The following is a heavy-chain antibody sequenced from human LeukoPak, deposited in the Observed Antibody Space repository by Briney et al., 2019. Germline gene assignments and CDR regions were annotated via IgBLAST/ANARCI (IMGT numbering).Heavy chain of an antibody. CDR2: IKPNSGGT. J-gene: IGHJ5*02. CDR1: GYTFTDYY. CDR3: ARESVTGTLNFFDP. Sequence: ASVKVSCKASGYTFTDYYLHWVRQAPGQGLEWMGWIKPNSGGTNYAHKFQGRVTMTRDTSLNTAYMELNRLISDDTAVYYCARESVTGTLNFFDPWGQGALVTVTS. V-gene: IGHV1-2*02. D-gene: IGHD6-19*01.